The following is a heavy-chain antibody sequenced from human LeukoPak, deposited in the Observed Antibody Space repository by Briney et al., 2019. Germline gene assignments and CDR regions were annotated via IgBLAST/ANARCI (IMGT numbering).Heavy chain of an antibody. J-gene: IGHJ4*02. CDR2: ISYHGKDK. V-gene: IGHV3-30*18. CDR3: AKDRGNFKEYYFDY. CDR1: GFSFSNYG. D-gene: IGHD1-1*01. Sequence: PGGSLRLSCAGSGFSFSNYGMDWVRQAPGKGLEWVAVISYHGKDKEYADSVKGRFTISRDNFKNTLYLEMNSLRAEDTAVYYCAKDRGNFKEYYFDYWGLGTLVTVSS.